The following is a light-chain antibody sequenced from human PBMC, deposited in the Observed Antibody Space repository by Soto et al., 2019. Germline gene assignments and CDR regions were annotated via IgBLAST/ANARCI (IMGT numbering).Light chain of an antibody. Sequence: SYELTQPPSVSVSAGQKASITCSGRELGDKYVYWYQQKPGQSPVLVMYQDTKRPSGIPERLSGSNSGNTATLTISGTQPMDEADYYCQVWDSSTVVFGGGTKLTVL. CDR3: QVWDSSTVV. J-gene: IGLJ2*01. V-gene: IGLV3-1*01. CDR2: QDT. CDR1: ELGDKY.